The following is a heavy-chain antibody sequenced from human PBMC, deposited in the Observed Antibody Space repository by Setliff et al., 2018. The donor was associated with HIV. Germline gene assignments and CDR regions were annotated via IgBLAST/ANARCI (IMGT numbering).Heavy chain of an antibody. V-gene: IGHV4-61*09. Sequence: SETLSLTCTVSGGSITSGNYFWSWIRQPAGKGLEWIGHMYTDGSTNYNPSFKSRVTISADTSKNQFSLKLSSVTAADTVVYYCARDSRWLQFPYFDSWGQGTPVTVSS. CDR2: MYTDGST. J-gene: IGHJ4*01. CDR1: GGSITSGNYF. CDR3: ARDSRWLQFPYFDS. D-gene: IGHD5-12*01.